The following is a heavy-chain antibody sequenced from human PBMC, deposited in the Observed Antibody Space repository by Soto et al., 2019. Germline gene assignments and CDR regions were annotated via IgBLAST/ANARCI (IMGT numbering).Heavy chain of an antibody. CDR3: ARDTPPTDY. CDR2: ISAYNTNT. Sequence: QVQLVQSGADVKKPGASVKVSCKTSGYTFTSYHISWVRQAPGQGLEWMGWISAYNTNTNYAQKFQGRVTMTTDTLSSTAYMELRSLRSDDTAVYYCARDTPPTDYWGQGTLVTVSS. CDR1: GYTFTSYH. J-gene: IGHJ4*02. V-gene: IGHV1-18*01.